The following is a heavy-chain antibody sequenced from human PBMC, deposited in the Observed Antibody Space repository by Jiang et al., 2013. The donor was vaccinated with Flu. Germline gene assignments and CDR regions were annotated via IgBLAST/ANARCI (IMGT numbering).Heavy chain of an antibody. J-gene: IGHJ4*02. CDR1: GFTFSSFA. Sequence: VQLLESGGGVVQPGRSLRLSCAASGFTFSSFAMHWVRQAPGKGLEWVALISYDGSNEYYADSVKGRFTISRDNSKNTLYLQMNSLRAEDTAVYYCARSGIRGVIRRYYFDYWGQGTLVTVSS. V-gene: IGHV3-30-3*01. CDR2: ISYDGSNE. D-gene: IGHD3-10*01. CDR3: ARSGIRGVIRRYYFDY.